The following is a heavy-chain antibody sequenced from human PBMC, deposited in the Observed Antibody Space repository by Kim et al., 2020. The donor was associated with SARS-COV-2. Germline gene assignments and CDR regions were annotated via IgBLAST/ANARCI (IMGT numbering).Heavy chain of an antibody. CDR1: GGSISSSSYY. V-gene: IGHV4-39*01. Sequence: SETLSLTCTVSGGSISSSSYYWGWIRQPPGKGLEWIGSIYYSGSTYYNPSLKRRATISVDTSKNQFSLKLSSVTDTATAVYYCARDYDFWSGYWGYWGQG. J-gene: IGHJ4*02. CDR3: ARDYDFWSGYWGY. CDR2: IYYSGST. D-gene: IGHD3-3*01.